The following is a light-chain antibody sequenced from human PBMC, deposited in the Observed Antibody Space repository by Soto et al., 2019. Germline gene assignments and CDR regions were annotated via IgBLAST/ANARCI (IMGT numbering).Light chain of an antibody. CDR2: DAS. J-gene: IGKJ5*01. CDR1: QGVSSS. V-gene: IGKV1D-13*01. CDR3: QQFNNYPLT. Sequence: AIPLTQSPSSLSASVGDRVTITCRASQGVSSSLAWYQQKPGTAPKLMIYDASDLETGVPSRFSGSGSGTDFTLTISSLQPEDFATYYCQQFNNYPLTVGQGTRLEIK.